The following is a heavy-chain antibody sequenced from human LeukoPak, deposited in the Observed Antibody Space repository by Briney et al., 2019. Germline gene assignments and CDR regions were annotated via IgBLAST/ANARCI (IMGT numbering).Heavy chain of an antibody. J-gene: IGHJ3*02. CDR3: ARHRLRYGDHKTHDAFDI. CDR2: IYPGDSDT. CDR1: GSIFTNYW. D-gene: IGHD4-17*01. Sequence: GASLQISCKGSGSIFTNYWIGWVRQVPGKGLEWMGIIYPGDSDTRYNPSFQGQVTISADKSISTAYLQWSSLKASDTAMYYCARHRLRYGDHKTHDAFDIWGQGTMVTVSS. V-gene: IGHV5-51*01.